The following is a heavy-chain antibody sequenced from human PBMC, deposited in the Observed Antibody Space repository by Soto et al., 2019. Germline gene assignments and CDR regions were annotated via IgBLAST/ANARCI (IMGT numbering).Heavy chain of an antibody. Sequence: QVQLVESGGGVVQPGRSLGLSCAASGFTFNTYGMHWVRQAPGKGLEWVAAISYDGINKYYVDSVKGRFTISRDNSKNTLYLQMNSLRDEDTALYYCARSPQPPRGIHWYFDLWGLGILVTLSS. CDR3: ARSPQPPRGIHWYFDL. V-gene: IGHV3-30*03. CDR2: ISYDGINK. J-gene: IGHJ2*01. CDR1: GFTFNTYG.